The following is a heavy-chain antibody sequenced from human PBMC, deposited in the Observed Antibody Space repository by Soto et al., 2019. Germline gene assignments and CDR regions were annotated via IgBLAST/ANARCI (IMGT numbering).Heavy chain of an antibody. Sequence: SLRLSCAASDFTFSSCGMHCVRQAPGKGLEWVPVICYDGRKKYYAYSVKXRLIIYTEXPKNTLSLQLNRLRANDTAVYYCVREPSNFDFNDNSCSVGSINCMD. D-gene: IGHD2-2*01. CDR2: ICYDGRKK. CDR1: DFTFSSCG. CDR3: VREPSNFDFNDNSCSVGSINCMD. V-gene: IGHV3-33*01. J-gene: IGHJ6*01.